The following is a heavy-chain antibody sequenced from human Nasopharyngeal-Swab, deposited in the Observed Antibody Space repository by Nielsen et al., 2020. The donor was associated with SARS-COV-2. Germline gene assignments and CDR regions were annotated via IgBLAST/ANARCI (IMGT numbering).Heavy chain of an antibody. CDR2: ISYDGSNK. Sequence: GESLKTSCAAPGFTFSSYAMHWVRQAPGKGLEWVALISYDGSNKYYADSVKGRFTISRDNSKNTLYLQMNSLRAEDTAVYYCARDLGSHLDYWGQGTLVTVSS. CDR1: GFTFSSYA. J-gene: IGHJ4*02. V-gene: IGHV3-30-3*01. D-gene: IGHD1-26*01. CDR3: ARDLGSHLDY.